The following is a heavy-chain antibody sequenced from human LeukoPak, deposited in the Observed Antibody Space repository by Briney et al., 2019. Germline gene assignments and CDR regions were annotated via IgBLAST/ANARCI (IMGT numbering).Heavy chain of an antibody. J-gene: IGHJ6*03. V-gene: IGHV1-69*06. Sequence: ASVKVSCKASGYTFTSYGISWVRQAPGQGLEWMGGIIPIFGTANYAQKFQGRVTITADKSTSTAYMELSSLRSEDTAVYYCARDQIEFGSSTSMYYYYYMDVWGKGTTVTVSS. CDR3: ARDQIEFGSSTSMYYYYYMDV. CDR2: IIPIFGTA. D-gene: IGHD2-2*01. CDR1: GYTFTSYG.